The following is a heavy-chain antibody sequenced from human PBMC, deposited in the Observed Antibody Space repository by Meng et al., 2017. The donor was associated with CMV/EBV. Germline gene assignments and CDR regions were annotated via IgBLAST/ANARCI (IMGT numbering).Heavy chain of an antibody. D-gene: IGHD3-22*01. Sequence: FTFRDFAMNWGRQAPGKGLEWVSGMSGSGSRIQYADFVKGRFAISRDNSKNTLYLQMNRLRAEDTAVYYCARAENPYDDSGYSSYFDYWGQGTLVTVSS. V-gene: IGHV3-23*01. J-gene: IGHJ4*02. CDR2: MSGSGSRI. CDR3: ARAENPYDDSGYSSYFDY. CDR1: FTFRDFA.